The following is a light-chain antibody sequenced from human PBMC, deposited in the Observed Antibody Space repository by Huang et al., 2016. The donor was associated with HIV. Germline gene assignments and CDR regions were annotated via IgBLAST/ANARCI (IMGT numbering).Light chain of an antibody. V-gene: IGKV1-39*01. CDR1: QSITTY. CDR2: SAS. CDR3: QQSYSALSS. J-gene: IGKJ5*01. Sequence: IQMTQSPTSLSASVGDRVSIVCRASQSITTYLNWYQQKPGKAPILLISSASTLHSGVPSMFSGSGSGTEFTLTIRGLQLDDFATYYCQQSYSALSSFGPGTRL.